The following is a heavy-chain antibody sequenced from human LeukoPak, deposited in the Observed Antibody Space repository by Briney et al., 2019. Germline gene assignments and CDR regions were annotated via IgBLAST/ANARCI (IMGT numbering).Heavy chain of an antibody. J-gene: IGHJ4*02. CDR3: ARGTLLWFGEFPSVDY. Sequence: GGSLRLSCAASGFTVSSHYMSWVRQAPGKGLEWVSVIYSGGSTYYADSVKGRFTISRDNSKNTLYLQMNSLRAEDTAVYYCARGTLLWFGEFPSVDYWGQGTLVTVSS. D-gene: IGHD3-10*01. CDR1: GFTVSSHY. V-gene: IGHV3-53*01. CDR2: IYSGGST.